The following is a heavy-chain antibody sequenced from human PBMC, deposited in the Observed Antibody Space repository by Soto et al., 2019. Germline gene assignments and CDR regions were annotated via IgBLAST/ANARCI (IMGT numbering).Heavy chain of an antibody. Sequence: QVQLVESGGGVVQPGRSLRLSCAASGFTFSSYGMHWVRQAPGKGLEWVAVIWYDGSNKYYADSVKGRFTISRDNSKNTLYLQMNSLRAEDTAVYYCARERATKRCLNRWFDPCGQGTLVTVSS. CDR3: ARERATKRCLNRWFDP. CDR2: IWYDGSNK. V-gene: IGHV3-33*01. J-gene: IGHJ5*02. CDR1: GFTFSSYG.